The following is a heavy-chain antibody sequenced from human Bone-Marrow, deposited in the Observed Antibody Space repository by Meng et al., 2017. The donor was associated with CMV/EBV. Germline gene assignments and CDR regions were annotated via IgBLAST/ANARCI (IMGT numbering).Heavy chain of an antibody. V-gene: IGHV3-21*01. D-gene: IGHD2-15*01. CDR1: GFTFSSYS. CDR3: AREIGIVGGYGLDV. J-gene: IGHJ6*02. CDR2: ISSSSSYI. Sequence: GGSLRLSCAASGFTFSSYSMNWVRQAPGKGLEWVSSISSSSSYIYYADSVKGRFTISRDNAKNSLYLQMNSLRAEDTAVYYCAREIGIVGGYGLDVWGQGTSVTVSS.